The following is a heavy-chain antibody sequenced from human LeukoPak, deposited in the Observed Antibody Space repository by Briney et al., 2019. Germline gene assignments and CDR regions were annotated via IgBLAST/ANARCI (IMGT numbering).Heavy chain of an antibody. Sequence: GSLRLSCAASGFTFSSYAMSWVRQAPGKGLEWIGSMYYSGSTYYKPSLKSRVTISVDMSKNQLSLKVNSMTAADTAVYYCGRYGGSAGAYWGQGTLVTVSS. CDR2: MYYSGST. D-gene: IGHD2-15*01. V-gene: IGHV4-39*01. CDR1: GFTFSSYA. J-gene: IGHJ4*02. CDR3: GRYGGSAGAY.